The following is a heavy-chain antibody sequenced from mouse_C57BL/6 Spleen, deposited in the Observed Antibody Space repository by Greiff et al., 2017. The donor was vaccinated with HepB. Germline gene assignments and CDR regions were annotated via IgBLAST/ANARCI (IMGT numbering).Heavy chain of an antibody. D-gene: IGHD2-10*02. Sequence: EVQVVESGPELVKPGASVKISCKASGYSFTGYYMNWVKQSPEKSLEWIGEINPSTGGTTYNQKFKAKATLTVDKFSSTAYMQLKSLTSEDSAVYYCARGYGNYYFDYWGQGTTLTVAS. CDR2: INPSTGGT. J-gene: IGHJ2*01. CDR1: GYSFTGYY. CDR3: ARGYGNYYFDY. V-gene: IGHV1-42*01.